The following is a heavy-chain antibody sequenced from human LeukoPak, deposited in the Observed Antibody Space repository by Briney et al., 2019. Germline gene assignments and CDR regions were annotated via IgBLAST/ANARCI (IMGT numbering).Heavy chain of an antibody. D-gene: IGHD6-19*01. CDR2: IKQDGSEK. V-gene: IGHV3-7*01. CDR3: ARYKYSSGWPKIDI. CDR1: GFTFSTYS. J-gene: IGHJ3*02. Sequence: SGGSLRLSCAASGFTFSTYSMSWVRQAPGKGLEWVANIKQDGSEKYYVDSVKGRFTISRDNAKNSLYLQMNSLRAEDTAVYYCARYKYSSGWPKIDIWGQGTMVTVSS.